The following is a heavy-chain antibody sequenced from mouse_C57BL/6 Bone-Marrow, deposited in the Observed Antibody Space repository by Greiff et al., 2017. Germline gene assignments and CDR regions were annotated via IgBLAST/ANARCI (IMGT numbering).Heavy chain of an antibody. CDR1: GYSITSGYY. CDR2: ISYDGSN. J-gene: IGHJ1*03. Sequence: EVKVEESGPGLVKPSQSLSLTCSVTGYSITSGYYWNWIRQFPGNKLEWMGYISYDGSNNYNPSLTNRISITRDTSKKQVFLKLNSVTTEDTATNDWARVVLITAVVEYFDVWGTGTTVTVSS. D-gene: IGHD1-1*01. CDR3: ARVVLITAVVEYFDV. V-gene: IGHV3-6*01.